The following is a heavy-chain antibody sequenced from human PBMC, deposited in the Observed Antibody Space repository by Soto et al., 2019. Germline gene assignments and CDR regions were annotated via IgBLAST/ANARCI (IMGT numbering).Heavy chain of an antibody. CDR2: VFHSGDT. CDR3: TRLIYDSRLNYFYFDL. V-gene: IGHV4-4*02. J-gene: IGHJ4*02. D-gene: IGHD3-22*01. Sequence: QVHLQESGPGLVKPSGTLSLTCVVSGGSISGRNWWSWVRQAPGKGLEWIGEVFHSGDTTYSPSLRSRVTISVDKSKNQFSLNLNSVTAADTAVYYCTRLIYDSRLNYFYFDLWGQGALFTVSS. CDR1: GGSISGRNW.